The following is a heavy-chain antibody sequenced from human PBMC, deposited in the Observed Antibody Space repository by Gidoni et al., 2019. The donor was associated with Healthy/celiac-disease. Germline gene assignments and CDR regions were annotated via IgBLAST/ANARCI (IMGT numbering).Heavy chain of an antibody. Sequence: QVQLQESGPGLVKPSETLSLTCTVPGGSISSYYWSWIRQPPGKGLEWIGYIYYSGSTNYNPSLKSRVTIAVDTSKNQFSLKRSSVTAADTAVYYCARWAVAGRGGWGADAFDIWGQGTMVTVSS. V-gene: IGHV4-59*01. CDR2: IYYSGST. J-gene: IGHJ3*02. CDR3: ARWAVAGRGGWGADAFDI. D-gene: IGHD6-19*01. CDR1: GGSISSYY.